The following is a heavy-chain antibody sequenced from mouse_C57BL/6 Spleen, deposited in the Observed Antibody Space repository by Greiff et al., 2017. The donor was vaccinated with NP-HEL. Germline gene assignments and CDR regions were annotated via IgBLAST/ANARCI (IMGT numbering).Heavy chain of an antibody. J-gene: IGHJ2*01. D-gene: IGHD3-2*02. CDR2: IDPSDSYT. Sequence: QVQLQQPGAELVMPGASVKLSCKASGYTFTSYWMHWVKQRPGQGLEWIGEIDPSDSYTNYNQKFKGKSTLTVDKSSSTAYMQLSSLTSEDSAVYYCAVSGYGSGYSDFDYWGQGTTLTVSS. CDR1: GYTFTSYW. V-gene: IGHV1-69*01. CDR3: AVSGYGSGYSDFDY.